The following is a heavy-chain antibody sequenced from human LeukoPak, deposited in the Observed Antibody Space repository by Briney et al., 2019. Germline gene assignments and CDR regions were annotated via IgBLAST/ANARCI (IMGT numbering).Heavy chain of an antibody. Sequence: GGSLRLSCAASGFTFSSYSMNWVRQAPGKGLEWVSSISSSSSYIYYADSVKGRFTISRDNAKNSLYLQMNSLRAEDTAVYYCARGPGYCSSTSCHSRAFGYWGQGTLVTVSS. CDR1: GFTFSSYS. D-gene: IGHD2-2*02. CDR3: ARGPGYCSSTSCHSRAFGY. V-gene: IGHV3-21*01. CDR2: ISSSSSYI. J-gene: IGHJ4*02.